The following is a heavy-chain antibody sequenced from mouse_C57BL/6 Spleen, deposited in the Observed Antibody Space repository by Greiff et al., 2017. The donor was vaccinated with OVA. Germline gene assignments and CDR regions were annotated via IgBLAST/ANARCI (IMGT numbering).Heavy chain of an antibody. V-gene: IGHV1-18*01. CDR2: INPNNGGT. Sequence: VQLQQSGPELVKPGASVKIPCKASGYTFTDYNMDWVKQSHGKSLEWIGDINPNNGGTIYNQKFKGKATLTVDKSSSTAYMELRSLTSEDTAVYYCARRSFYYGNSYWYFDVWGTGTTVTVSS. CDR1: GYTFTDYN. J-gene: IGHJ1*03. CDR3: ARRSFYYGNSYWYFDV. D-gene: IGHD2-1*01.